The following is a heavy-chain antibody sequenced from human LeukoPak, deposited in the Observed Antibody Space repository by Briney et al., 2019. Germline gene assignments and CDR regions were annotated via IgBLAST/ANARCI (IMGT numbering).Heavy chain of an antibody. Sequence: GGSLRLSCAASGFTFSSYSMNWVRQAPGKGLEWVSSISSSSSYIYYADSVKGRFTISRDNAKNSLYLQMNSLRAEDTAVYYCARHLAGITMIAPRAFDIWGQGTMVTVSS. CDR1: GFTFSSYS. J-gene: IGHJ3*02. CDR3: ARHLAGITMIAPRAFDI. CDR2: ISSSSSYI. D-gene: IGHD3-22*01. V-gene: IGHV3-21*01.